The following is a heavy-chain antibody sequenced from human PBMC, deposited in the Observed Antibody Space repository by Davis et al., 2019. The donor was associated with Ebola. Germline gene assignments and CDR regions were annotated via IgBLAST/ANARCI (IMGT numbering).Heavy chain of an antibody. D-gene: IGHD2-21*02. Sequence: SLRLSCAASGFTFRSYGMHWVRQAPGKGLEWVAVIWYDGSKKFYSDSVKGRFTISRDNSNNMLYLQMNSLRAEDTAVYYCAMPDCSGADCFSVYIKSWGQGTLVTVSS. CDR2: IWYDGSKK. CDR1: GFTFRSYG. J-gene: IGHJ4*02. CDR3: AMPDCSGADCFSVYIKS. V-gene: IGHV3-33*01.